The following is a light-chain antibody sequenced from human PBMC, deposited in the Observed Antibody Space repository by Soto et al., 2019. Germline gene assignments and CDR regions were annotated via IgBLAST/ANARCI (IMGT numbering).Light chain of an antibody. V-gene: IGKV3-15*01. J-gene: IGKJ2*03. CDR3: QHYSVWPPFS. Sequence: EIVLTQSPASLSVSPGDSATLSCRASQSVTSHLAWYQQKPGQPPRLLIYGASTRATGIPARFSGSGSGTEVTLTISSLQSEEFAVYFCQHYSVWPPFSFGQGNKLEIK. CDR2: GAS. CDR1: QSVTSH.